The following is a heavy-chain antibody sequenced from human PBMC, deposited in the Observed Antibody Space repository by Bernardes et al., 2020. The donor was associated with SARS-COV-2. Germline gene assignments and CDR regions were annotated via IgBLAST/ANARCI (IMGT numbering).Heavy chain of an antibody. V-gene: IGHV1-69*13. D-gene: IGHD2-21*02. CDR3: ARNPYCGGDCYSSFDL. CDR1: GGTFSSYA. CDR2: IIPIFGTA. J-gene: IGHJ2*01. Sequence: SVKVSCKASGGTFSSYAISWVRQAPGQGLEWMGGIIPIFGTANYAQKFQGRVTITADESTSTAYMELSSLRSEDTVVYYCARNPYCGGDCYSSFDLWGRGTLVTVSS.